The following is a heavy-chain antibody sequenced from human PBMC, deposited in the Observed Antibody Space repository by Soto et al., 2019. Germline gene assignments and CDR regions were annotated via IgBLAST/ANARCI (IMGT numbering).Heavy chain of an antibody. J-gene: IGHJ6*02. CDR3: AREGSSSPFNPAYYYYGMDV. D-gene: IGHD6-13*01. CDR1: GFTFSSYG. Sequence: GGSLRLSCAASGFTFSSYGMHWVRQAPGKGLEWVAVIWYDGSNKYYADSVKGRFTISRDNSKNTLYLQMNSLRAEDTAVYYCAREGSSSPFNPAYYYYGMDVWGQGTTVTVSS. V-gene: IGHV3-33*01. CDR2: IWYDGSNK.